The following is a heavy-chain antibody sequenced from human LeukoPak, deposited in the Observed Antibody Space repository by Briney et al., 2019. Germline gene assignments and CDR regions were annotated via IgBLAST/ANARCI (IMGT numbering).Heavy chain of an antibody. D-gene: IGHD3-9*01. J-gene: IGHJ3*02. CDR3: AKDTPGFYDILTGEDAFDI. CDR2: ISGDGGST. CDR1: GFTFDDYA. V-gene: IGHV3-43*02. Sequence: GGSLRLSCAASGFTFDDYAMHWVRQALGKGLEWVSLISGDGGSTYYADSVKGRFTISRDNSKNSLYLQMNSLRTEDTALYYCAKDTPGFYDILTGEDAFDIWGQGTMVTVSS.